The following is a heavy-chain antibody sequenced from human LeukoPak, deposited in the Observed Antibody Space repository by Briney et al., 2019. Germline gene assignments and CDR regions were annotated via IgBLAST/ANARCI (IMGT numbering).Heavy chain of an antibody. D-gene: IGHD3-3*01. CDR3: ARDRKPDFWSGYNWFDP. CDR1: GGSISSGGYY. Sequence: SENLSLTCTVSGGSISSGGYYWSWIRQPPGKGLEWIGYIYHSGSTYYNPSLKSRVTISVDRSKNQFSLKLSSVTAADTAVYYCARDRKPDFWSGYNWFDPWGQGTLVTVSS. CDR2: IYHSGST. V-gene: IGHV4-30-2*01. J-gene: IGHJ5*02.